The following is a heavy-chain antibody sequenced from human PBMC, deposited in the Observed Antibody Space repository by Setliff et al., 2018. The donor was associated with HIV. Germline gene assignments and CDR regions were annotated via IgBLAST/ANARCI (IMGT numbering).Heavy chain of an antibody. J-gene: IGHJ4*01. D-gene: IGHD6-19*01. Sequence: SETLSLTCTVPGGSISSGDYFLSWISQAPGKGLEWIGCINYSGSAYYNPSLQSRVTISVDTSKNQVSLKLNSMNAADTAVYFCVRGPQWLVQKGRVYYFGYWGHGALVTVSS. CDR2: INYSGSA. CDR3: VRGPQWLVQKGRVYYFGY. CDR1: GGSISSGDYF. V-gene: IGHV4-30-4*08.